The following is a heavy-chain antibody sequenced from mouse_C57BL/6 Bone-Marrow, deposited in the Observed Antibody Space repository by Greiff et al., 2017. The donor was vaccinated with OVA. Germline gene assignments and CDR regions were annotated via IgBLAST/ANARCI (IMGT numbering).Heavy chain of an antibody. D-gene: IGHD3-2*02. CDR1: GFSLTSYG. CDR2: IWSGGST. V-gene: IGHV2-2*01. CDR3: ARQKSSGFYAMDY. Sequence: VQLQESGPGLVQPSQSLSITCTVSGFSLTSYGVHWVRQSPGKGLEWLGVIWSGGSTDYNAAFISRLSISKDNSKSQVFFKMNSLQADDTAIYYCARQKSSGFYAMDYWGQGTSGTVSS. J-gene: IGHJ4*01.